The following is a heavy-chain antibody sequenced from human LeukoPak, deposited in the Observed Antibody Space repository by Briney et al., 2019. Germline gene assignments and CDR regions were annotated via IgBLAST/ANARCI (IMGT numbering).Heavy chain of an antibody. CDR1: GFTVSSNC. Sequence: GGSLRLSCAASGFTVSSNCMSWVRQAPGKGLEWVSVIYSGGSTYYADSVKGRFTISRDNSKNTLYLQMNSLRAEDTAVYYCARRGWYGDYDYWGQGTLVTVSS. CDR3: ARRGWYGDYDY. D-gene: IGHD4-17*01. V-gene: IGHV3-66*01. J-gene: IGHJ4*02. CDR2: IYSGGST.